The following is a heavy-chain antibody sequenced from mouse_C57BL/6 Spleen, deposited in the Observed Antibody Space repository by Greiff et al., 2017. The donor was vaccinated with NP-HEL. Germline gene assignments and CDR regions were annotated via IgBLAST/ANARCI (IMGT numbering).Heavy chain of an antibody. J-gene: IGHJ1*03. CDR3: ASGYYGSSYDWYFDV. V-gene: IGHV1-54*01. CDR2: INPGSGGT. Sequence: VQLQQSGAELVRPGTSVKVSCKASGYAFTNYLIEWVKQRPGQGLEWIGVINPGSGGTNYNEKFKGKATLTADKSSSTAYMQLSSLTSEDSAVYFCASGYYGSSYDWYFDVWGTGTTVSVSS. D-gene: IGHD1-1*01. CDR1: GYAFTNYL.